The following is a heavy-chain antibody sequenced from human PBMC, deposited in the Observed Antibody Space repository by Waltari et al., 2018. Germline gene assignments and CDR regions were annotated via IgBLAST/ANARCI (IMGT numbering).Heavy chain of an antibody. CDR1: GGTFSSYA. CDR3: ARGGSYNWNDFYYYGMDV. CDR2: IIPIFGTA. Sequence: QVQLVQSGAEVKKPGSSVKVSCKASGGTFSSYAISWVRQAPVQGLEWRGGIIPIFGTANYAQKFQGRVTITMDESTSTAYMELSSLRSEDTAVYYCARGGSYNWNDFYYYGMDVWGQGTTVTVSS. D-gene: IGHD1-1*01. J-gene: IGHJ6*02. V-gene: IGHV1-69*05.